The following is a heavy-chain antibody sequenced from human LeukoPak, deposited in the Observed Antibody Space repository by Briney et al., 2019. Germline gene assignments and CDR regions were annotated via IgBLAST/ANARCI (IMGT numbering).Heavy chain of an antibody. CDR3: AKNDPPVLLWFGELLQYYFDY. V-gene: IGHV3-23*01. D-gene: IGHD3-10*01. J-gene: IGHJ4*02. Sequence: GGSLRLSCAASGFTFSSYAMSLVRQAPGKGLEWVAAISGSGGSTYYADSVKGRFTISRDNSKNTLYLQMNSLRAEATAVYYCAKNDPPVLLWFGELLQYYFDYWGQGTLVTVSS. CDR2: ISGSGGST. CDR1: GFTFSSYA.